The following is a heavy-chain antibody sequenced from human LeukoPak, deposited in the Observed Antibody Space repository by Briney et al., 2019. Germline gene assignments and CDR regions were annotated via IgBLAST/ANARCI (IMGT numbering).Heavy chain of an antibody. V-gene: IGHV3-30*02. D-gene: IGHD3-16*01. CDR1: GFTFSSYG. J-gene: IGHJ6*03. CDR3: AKDGPRRIPYYMDV. Sequence: AGGSLRLSCAASGFTFSSYGTHWVRQAPGKGLEWVAFIRYDGRNKYSADSVKGRITISRDNSNNTLYLQMNSLRAEDTAVYYCAKDGPRRIPYYMDVWGEGTTVTISS. CDR2: IRYDGRNK.